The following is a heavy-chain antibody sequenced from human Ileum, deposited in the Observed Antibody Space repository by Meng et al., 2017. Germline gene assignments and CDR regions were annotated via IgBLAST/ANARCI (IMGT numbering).Heavy chain of an antibody. V-gene: IGHV3-23*01. Sequence: GESLKISCAASGFTFSSYAMSWVRQAPGKGLEWVSTISGSDGSTYYADSVKGRFTVSRDNSKNTLYLQMNSLRAEDRAVYYCAKDQCRSTTTCYVEYWGQGTLVTVSS. D-gene: IGHD2-2*01. CDR2: ISGSDGST. CDR1: GFTFSSYA. CDR3: AKDQCRSTTTCYVEY. J-gene: IGHJ4*02.